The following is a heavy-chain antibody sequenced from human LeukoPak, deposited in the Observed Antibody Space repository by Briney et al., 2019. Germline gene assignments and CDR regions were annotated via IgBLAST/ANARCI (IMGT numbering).Heavy chain of an antibody. CDR2: IYHSGST. CDR3: ARSSLLWFGEPQGFDP. D-gene: IGHD3-10*01. V-gene: IGHV4-38-2*02. Sequence: PSETLSLTCTVSGYSISSGYYWGWIRQPPGKGLEWIGSIYHSGSTYYNPSLKSRVTISVDTSKNQFSLKLSSVTAADTAVYYCARSSLLWFGEPQGFDPWGQGTLVTVSS. CDR1: GYSISSGYY. J-gene: IGHJ5*02.